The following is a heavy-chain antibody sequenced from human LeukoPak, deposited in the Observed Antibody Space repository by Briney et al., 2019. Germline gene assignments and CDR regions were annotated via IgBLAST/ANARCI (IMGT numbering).Heavy chain of an antibody. V-gene: IGHV1-69*05. J-gene: IGHJ4*02. CDR2: IIPIFGTA. CDR3: VVRFDY. Sequence: ASVKVSCKASGGTFSSYAISWVRQAPGQGPEWMGGIIPIFGTANYAQKFQGRVTITTDESTSTAYMELSSLRSEDTAVYYCVVRFDYWGQGTLVTVSS. CDR1: GGTFSSYA.